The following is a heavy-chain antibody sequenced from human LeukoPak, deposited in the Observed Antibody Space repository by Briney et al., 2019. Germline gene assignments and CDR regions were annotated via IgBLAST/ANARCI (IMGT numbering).Heavy chain of an antibody. V-gene: IGHV3-20*04. CDR2: INWNGGST. CDR3: ARGGSPGYNYNAFDL. D-gene: IGHD3-9*01. Sequence: GGSLRLSCAASGFTFDDYGMSWVRQAPGKGLEWVSGINWNGGSTGYADSVKGRFTISRDNAKNSLYLQMNSLRAEDTAVFYCARGGSPGYNYNAFDLWGQGTMVTVSS. J-gene: IGHJ3*01. CDR1: GFTFDDYG.